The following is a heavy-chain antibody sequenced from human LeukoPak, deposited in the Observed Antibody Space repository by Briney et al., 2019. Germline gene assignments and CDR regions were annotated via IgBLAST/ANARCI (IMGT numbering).Heavy chain of an antibody. CDR3: AKDLDSFVQAAILNWFDP. Sequence: GGSLRLSCAASGFTFSSYAISWVRQAPGKGLEWVSAISGSGGSTYYADSVEGRFTISRDNAKNTLYLQMNSLRAEDTAVYYCAKDLDSFVQAAILNWFDPWGQGTLVTVSS. V-gene: IGHV3-23*01. D-gene: IGHD2-2*01. CDR1: GFTFSSYA. CDR2: ISGSGGST. J-gene: IGHJ5*02.